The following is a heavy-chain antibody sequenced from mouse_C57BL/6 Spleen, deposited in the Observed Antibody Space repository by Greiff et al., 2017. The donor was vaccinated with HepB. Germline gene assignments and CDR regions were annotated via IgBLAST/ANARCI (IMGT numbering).Heavy chain of an antibody. CDR3: ARITAWFAY. J-gene: IGHJ3*01. CDR1: GFSLTSYG. Sequence: QVHVQQSGPGLVQPSQSLSITCTVSGFSLTSYGVHWVRQSPGKGLEWLGVIWSGGSTDYNAAFISRLSISKDNSKSQVFFKMNSLQADDTAIYYCARITAWFAYWGQGTLVTVSA. CDR2: IWSGGST. D-gene: IGHD1-1*01. V-gene: IGHV2-2*01.